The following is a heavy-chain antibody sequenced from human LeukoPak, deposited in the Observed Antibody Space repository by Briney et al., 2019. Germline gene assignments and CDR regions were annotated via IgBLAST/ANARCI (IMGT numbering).Heavy chain of an antibody. CDR1: GFTFSSYW. CDR3: AKDGWLESGRTPFYFDS. Sequence: PGGSLRLSCAASGFTFSSYWMSWVRQAPGKGLEWVANIKQDGSEKYYVDSVKGRFTISRDNAKNSLYLQMSSLRVEDTAVYYCAKDGWLESGRTPFYFDSWGQGTLVTVSS. V-gene: IGHV3-7*01. J-gene: IGHJ4*02. CDR2: IKQDGSEK. D-gene: IGHD3-10*01.